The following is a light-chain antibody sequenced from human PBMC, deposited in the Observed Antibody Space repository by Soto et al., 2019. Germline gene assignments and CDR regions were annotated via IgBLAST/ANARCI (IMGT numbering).Light chain of an antibody. CDR2: ATS. J-gene: IGKJ5*01. CDR3: QQSYKMPS. Sequence: EIPLTQSPSSLAASVGDRLTLTCRASRNVSIYLNWYQHKPGKGPTLLIHATSNLQIGVPSLFSGSGSGTEFTLTISSLEPEDFGTYYCQQSYKMPSFGQGTRLEIK. V-gene: IGKV1-39*01. CDR1: RNVSIY.